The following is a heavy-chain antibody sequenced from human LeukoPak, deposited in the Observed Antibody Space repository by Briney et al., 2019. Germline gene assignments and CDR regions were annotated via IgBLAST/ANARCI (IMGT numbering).Heavy chain of an antibody. CDR1: GFSFSIYS. Sequence: GGSLRLSCAASGFSFSIYSMSWVRQAPGKGLEWVSSISSRSGYIYYAGSVKGRFTISRDNAKNSLYLQMNSLRAEDTAVYYCASGSGDFLRTDGMDVWGQETTVIVSS. CDR3: ASGSGDFLRTDGMDV. J-gene: IGHJ6*02. V-gene: IGHV3-21*01. D-gene: IGHD2-21*02. CDR2: ISSRSGYI.